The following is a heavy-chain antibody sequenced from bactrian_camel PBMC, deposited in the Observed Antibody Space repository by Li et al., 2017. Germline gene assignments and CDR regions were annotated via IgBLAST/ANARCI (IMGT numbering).Heavy chain of an antibody. CDR2: FSSTGTT. Sequence: HVQLVESGGGSVQAGGSLRLSCAYSGITNNRNLMAWFRQAPGKEREKAAYFSSTGTTSYSDSVKGRFTITKDGDKNALYLQMDNLKPEDTAMYYCAAGHNFRAYCYTPSDFGFWGQGTQVTVS. V-gene: IGHV3S53*01. J-gene: IGHJ6*01. CDR1: GITNNRNL. CDR3: AAGHNFRAYCYTPSDFGF. D-gene: IGHD1*01.